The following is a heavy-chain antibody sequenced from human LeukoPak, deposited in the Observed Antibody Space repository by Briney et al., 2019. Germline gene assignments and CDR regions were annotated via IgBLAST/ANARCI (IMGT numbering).Heavy chain of an antibody. CDR3: ARGSIAAAGTTFDY. D-gene: IGHD6-13*01. CDR1: GGSISSYY. CDR2: IYHSGST. J-gene: IGHJ4*02. Sequence: SETLSLTCTVSGGSISSYYWSWIRQPPGKGLEWIGYIYHSGSTYYNPSLKSRVTISVDRSKNQFSLKLSSVTAADTAVYYCARGSIAAAGTTFDYWAREPWSPSPQ. V-gene: IGHV4-59*12.